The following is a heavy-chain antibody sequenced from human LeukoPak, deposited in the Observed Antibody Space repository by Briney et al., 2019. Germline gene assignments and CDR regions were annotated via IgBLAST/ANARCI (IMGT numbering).Heavy chain of an antibody. Sequence: PGGSLRLSCAASGFTFSSSSMNWVRQAPGKGLEWVSYISSSSSTIYYADSVKGRFTISRENAKNSLYLQMNSLRAEDTAVYYCASLLGGYYDSSGYYTPFDYWGQGTLVTVSS. CDR2: ISSSSSTI. J-gene: IGHJ4*02. V-gene: IGHV3-48*01. D-gene: IGHD3-22*01. CDR3: ASLLGGYYDSSGYYTPFDY. CDR1: GFTFSSSS.